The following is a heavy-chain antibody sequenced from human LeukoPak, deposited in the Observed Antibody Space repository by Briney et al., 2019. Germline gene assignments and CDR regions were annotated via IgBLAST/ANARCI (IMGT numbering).Heavy chain of an antibody. CDR1: GYTFTTYG. D-gene: IGHD3-9*01. Sequence: ASVKVSCKASGYTFTTYGINWVRQAPGQGLEWMGWISTYDGNTNYAQKLQGRVTMTTDTSTSTAYMELRSLRSDDTAVYYCARVDDILTGNWFDPWGQGTLVTVS. V-gene: IGHV1-18*01. CDR2: ISTYDGNT. CDR3: ARVDDILTGNWFDP. J-gene: IGHJ5*02.